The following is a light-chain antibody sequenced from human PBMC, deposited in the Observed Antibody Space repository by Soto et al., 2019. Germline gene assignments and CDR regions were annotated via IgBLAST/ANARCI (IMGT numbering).Light chain of an antibody. Sequence: IQMTQSPSTLSASIGDTVTITCRASQSINRWLAWYQQKPGEXPXXLIYDASSLESGVPSRFRGSGSGTEFTLIISSMQPDDVATYYCQQYGSYWTFGQGTKVDIK. J-gene: IGKJ1*01. CDR2: DAS. CDR3: QQYGSYWT. V-gene: IGKV1-5*01. CDR1: QSINRW.